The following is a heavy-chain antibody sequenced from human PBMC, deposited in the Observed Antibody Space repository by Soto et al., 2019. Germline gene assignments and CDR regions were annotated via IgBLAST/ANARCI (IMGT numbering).Heavy chain of an antibody. V-gene: IGHV3-30*18. CDR1: GFTFSSYG. CDR3: AKDINVLNTVTKNVRSVPGY. CDR2: ISYDGSNK. Sequence: QVQLVESGGGVVQPGRSLRLSCAASGFTFSSYGMHWVRQAPGKGLEWVAVISYDGSNKYYEDSVKGRVPISRDNSKNTLYLQMNSLRAEDTAVYYCAKDINVLNTVTKNVRSVPGYWGQGTRVTVSS. D-gene: IGHD4-4*01. J-gene: IGHJ4*02.